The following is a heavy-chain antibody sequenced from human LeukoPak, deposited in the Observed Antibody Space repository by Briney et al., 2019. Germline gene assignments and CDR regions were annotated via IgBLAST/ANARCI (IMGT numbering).Heavy chain of an antibody. J-gene: IGHJ5*02. CDR3: ARYPSRYCTSTSCYLVH. CDR1: GFTFSSYE. V-gene: IGHV3-48*03. CDR2: ISGIGSTI. Sequence: GGSLRLSCAASGFTFSSYEMNWVRQAPGKGLEWVSYISGIGSTIYYADSVKGRFTISRDNAKNSLYPQMHSLRAEDTAVYYCARYPSRYCTSTSCYLVHWGQGALVTVSS. D-gene: IGHD2-2*01.